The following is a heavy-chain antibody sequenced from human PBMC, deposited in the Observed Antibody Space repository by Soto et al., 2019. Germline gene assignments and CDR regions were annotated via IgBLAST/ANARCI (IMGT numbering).Heavy chain of an antibody. D-gene: IGHD2-8*01. CDR2: INPKSGGT. CDR1: GYSFSDYH. Sequence: ASVKVSCKASGYSFSDYHIHCVLQSPLQWLDWLGRINPKSGGTSSAQKFQGWVTMTRDTSISTAYMELTRLRSDDTAVYFCARGHSTDCSNGVCSFFYNHEMDVWGQGTTVTVSS. CDR3: ARGHSTDCSNGVCSFFYNHEMDV. J-gene: IGHJ6*02. V-gene: IGHV1-2*04.